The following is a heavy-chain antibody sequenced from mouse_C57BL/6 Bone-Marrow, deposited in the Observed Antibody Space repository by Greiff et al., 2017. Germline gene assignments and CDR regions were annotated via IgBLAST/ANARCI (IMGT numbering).Heavy chain of an antibody. CDR2: IDPENGDT. CDR3: TVTALDY. CDR1: GFNIKDDY. Sequence: EVQLQESGAELVRPGASVKLSCTASGFNIKDDYMHWVKQRPEQGLEWIGWIDPENGDTEYASKFQGKATITADTSSNTAYLQLSSLTSEDTAVYYCTVTALDYWGQGTTLTVSS. V-gene: IGHV14-4*01. D-gene: IGHD3-2*01. J-gene: IGHJ2*01.